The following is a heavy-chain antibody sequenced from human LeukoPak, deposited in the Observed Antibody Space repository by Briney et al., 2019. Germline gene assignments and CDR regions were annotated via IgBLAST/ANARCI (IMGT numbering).Heavy chain of an antibody. V-gene: IGHV1-69*02. CDR1: GGTFSSYT. J-gene: IGHJ4*02. CDR3: ARGVSSYYDSSGYRPLDY. CDR2: IIPILGIA. Sequence: SVKVSCKASGGTFSSYTISWVRQAPGQGLEWMRRIIPILGIANYAQKFQGRVTITADKSTSTAYMELSSLRSEDTAVYYCARGVSSYYDSSGYRPLDYWGQGTLVTVSS. D-gene: IGHD3-22*01.